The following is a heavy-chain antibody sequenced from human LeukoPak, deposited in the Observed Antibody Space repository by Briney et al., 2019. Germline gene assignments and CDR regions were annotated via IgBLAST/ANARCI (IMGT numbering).Heavy chain of an antibody. CDR1: GGTFSSYA. CDR3: ARGVTGIYYYYYMDV. V-gene: IGHV1-2*02. CDR2: INPNSGDT. D-gene: IGHD6-13*01. J-gene: IGHJ6*03. Sequence: ASVKVSCKASGGTFSSYAISWVRQAPGQGLEWMGWINPNSGDTNYAQKFQDRVTMTRDTSISTAYMELSKLRSDDTAVYYCARGVTGIYYYYYMDVWGKGTTVTVSS.